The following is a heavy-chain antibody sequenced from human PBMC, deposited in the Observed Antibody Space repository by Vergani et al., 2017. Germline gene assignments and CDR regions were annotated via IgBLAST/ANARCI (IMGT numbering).Heavy chain of an antibody. V-gene: IGHV1-46*03. CDR2: INPSGGHT. J-gene: IGHJ4*01. CDR3: AKGDYGILTGYRY. D-gene: IGHD3-9*01. CDR1: GYTFSNYY. Sequence: VQVVQSGAAVKKSGASVKVSCKTSGYTFSNYYMPWVRQAPGQGLEWMGIINPSGGHTNYAQKFQGRVTMTRETSTRTVYMELSSLRSEDTAIYYCAKGDYGILTGYRYWGQGTLVTVSA.